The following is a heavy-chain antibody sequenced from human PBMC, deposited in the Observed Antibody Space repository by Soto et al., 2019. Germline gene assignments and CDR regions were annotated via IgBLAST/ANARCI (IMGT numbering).Heavy chain of an antibody. Sequence: GGSLRLSCAASGFTFSSYGMHWVRQAPGKGLEWVAVIWYDGSNKYYADSVKGRFTISRDNSKNTLSLQMNSLRAEDTAVYYCARDGPIDDCSGGSCYEVLNDYMDVWGKGTTVTVSS. J-gene: IGHJ6*03. D-gene: IGHD2-15*01. CDR3: ARDGPIDDCSGGSCYEVLNDYMDV. V-gene: IGHV3-33*01. CDR1: GFTFSSYG. CDR2: IWYDGSNK.